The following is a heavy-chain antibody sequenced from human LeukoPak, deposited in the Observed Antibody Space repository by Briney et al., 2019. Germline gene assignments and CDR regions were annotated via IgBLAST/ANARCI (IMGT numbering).Heavy chain of an antibody. J-gene: IGHJ4*02. Sequence: GGSLRLSCVASGFTFSDYTMNWVRQAPGKGLEWVSSIKRSDNYRYYADSVAGRFTISTDDAQSSLYLQMNSLRAEDTAIYYCARSRSRYWAQGSLVTVSS. D-gene: IGHD1-26*01. CDR1: GFTFSDYT. CDR2: IKRSDNYR. CDR3: ARSRSRY. V-gene: IGHV3-21*04.